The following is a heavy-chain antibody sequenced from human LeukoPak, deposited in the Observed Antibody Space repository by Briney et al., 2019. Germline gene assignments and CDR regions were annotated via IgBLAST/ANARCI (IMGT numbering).Heavy chain of an antibody. V-gene: IGHV3-21*01. J-gene: IGHJ4*02. CDR3: ARTSGGFDY. D-gene: IGHD6-19*01. Sequence: GGSLRLSCAASGIAFSGYSFHWVRQAPGKGLEWVSSISSDSYYIYYADSLKGRFTISRDNAKNSLYLQMNSLRADDTAVYYCARTSGGFDYWGQGTLVTVSS. CDR1: GIAFSGYS. CDR2: ISSDSYYI.